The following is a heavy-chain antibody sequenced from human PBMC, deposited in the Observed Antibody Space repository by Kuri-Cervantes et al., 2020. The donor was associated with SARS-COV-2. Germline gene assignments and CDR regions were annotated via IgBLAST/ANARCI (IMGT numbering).Heavy chain of an antibody. CDR2: INHSGST. CDR3: ARVRKQQLRVGFAFDI. CDR1: GGSFSGYY. D-gene: IGHD6-13*01. Sequence: SETLSLTCAVYGGSFSGYYWSWIRQPPGKGLEWIGEINHSGSTNYNPSLKSRVTMSVDTSKNQFSLKLSSVTAADTAVYYCARVRKQQLRVGFAFDIWGQGTMVTVSS. V-gene: IGHV4-34*01. J-gene: IGHJ3*02.